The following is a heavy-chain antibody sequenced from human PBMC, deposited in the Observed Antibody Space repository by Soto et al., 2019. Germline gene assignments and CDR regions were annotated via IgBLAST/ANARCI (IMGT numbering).Heavy chain of an antibody. D-gene: IGHD1-26*01. CDR2: ISYDGSIQ. CDR3: AKGRILGDPWSMDV. CDR1: GFTFSTYG. J-gene: IGHJ6*02. Sequence: GGSLRLSCAASGFTFSTYGMHWVRQAPGKGLEWVAVISYDGSIQYYADSVKGRFTISRDNSKSTLHLQMNSLRAEDTSVYYCAKGRILGDPWSMDVWGQGTTVTVSS. V-gene: IGHV3-30*18.